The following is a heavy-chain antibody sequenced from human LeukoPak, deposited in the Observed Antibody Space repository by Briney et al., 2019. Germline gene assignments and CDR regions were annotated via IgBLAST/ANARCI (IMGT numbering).Heavy chain of an antibody. D-gene: IGHD6-13*01. J-gene: IGHJ4*02. CDR3: AKDRGYSSSWPIDY. V-gene: IGHV3-7*03. Sequence: GGSLRLSCAASGFTFSSYSMNWVRQAPGKGLEWVASVKKDASEKYYVDSVKGRFTISRDNAKNTLYLQMNSLRAEDTAVYYCAKDRGYSSSWPIDYWGQGTLVTVSS. CDR1: GFTFSSYS. CDR2: VKKDASEK.